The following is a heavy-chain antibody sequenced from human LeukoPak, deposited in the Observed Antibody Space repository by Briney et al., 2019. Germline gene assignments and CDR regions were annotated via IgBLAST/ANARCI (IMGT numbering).Heavy chain of an antibody. CDR2: INHSGST. Sequence: PSETLSLTCTVYGGSFINCYWSWIRQPPGKGLEWIGEINHSGSTNYNASLKSRVTISLDTSKNQFSLKLSSVTAADTAVYYCARATYCSGGRCHNGMDVWGQGTTVTVSS. CDR1: GGSFINCY. V-gene: IGHV4-34*01. D-gene: IGHD2-15*01. J-gene: IGHJ6*02. CDR3: ARATYCSGGRCHNGMDV.